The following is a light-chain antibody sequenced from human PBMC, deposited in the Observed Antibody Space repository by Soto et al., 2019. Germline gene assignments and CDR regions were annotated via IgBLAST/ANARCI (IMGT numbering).Light chain of an antibody. J-gene: IGLJ7*01. CDR3: QSADSSGTYPAV. Sequence: SYELTQPPSVAVATGQTARITCSGEALPKQYAYWYQQKPGQAPVLVIYKDSERPSGIPERFSGSSSGTTVTLTISGVQAEDEADYYCQSADSSGTYPAVFGGGTQLTVL. CDR2: KDS. CDR1: ALPKQY. V-gene: IGLV3-25*02.